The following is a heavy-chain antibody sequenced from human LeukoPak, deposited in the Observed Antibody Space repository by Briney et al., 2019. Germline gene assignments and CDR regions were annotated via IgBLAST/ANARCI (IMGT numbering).Heavy chain of an antibody. J-gene: IGHJ4*02. D-gene: IGHD5-18*01. CDR1: GYTFTGYY. CDR3: AKQPRGYSYSFDY. Sequence: ASVKVSCKASGYTFTGYYMHWVRQAPGQGLEWMGWINPNSGGTNYAQKFQGRVTVTRDTSISTAYMELSRLRSDDTAVYYCAKQPRGYSYSFDYWGQGTLVTVSS. V-gene: IGHV1-2*02. CDR2: INPNSGGT.